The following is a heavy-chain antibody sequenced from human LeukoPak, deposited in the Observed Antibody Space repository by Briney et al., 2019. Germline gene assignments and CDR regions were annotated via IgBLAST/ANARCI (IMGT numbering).Heavy chain of an antibody. CDR3: AKTNGSGRNYWFDP. J-gene: IGHJ5*02. CDR2: ISGSGAST. V-gene: IGHV3-23*01. D-gene: IGHD3-10*01. CDR1: GFTFSNYA. Sequence: GGSLRLSCAASGFTFSNYAMSWVRQAPGKGLEWVSLISGSGASTYYADSVKGRFTISRDNSKNTLYMQMNSLRAKDTAVYYCAKTNGSGRNYWFDPWGQGTLVTVSS.